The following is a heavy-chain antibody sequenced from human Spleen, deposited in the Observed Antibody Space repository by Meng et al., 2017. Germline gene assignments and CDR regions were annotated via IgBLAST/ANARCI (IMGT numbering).Heavy chain of an antibody. D-gene: IGHD3/OR15-3a*01. CDR1: GFTFSSHA. CDR2: ISHDGSNK. CDR3: AKGMDGFDY. V-gene: IGHV3-30*07. Sequence: QVPLVGSGGGVVQPGRSLRLSCVASGFTFSSHAMHWVRQAPGKGLEWVAVISHDGSNKYYAGSVKGRFTISRDNSKNTVYPQMNRLRAEDTAVYYCAKGMDGFDYWGQGTLVTVSS. J-gene: IGHJ4*02.